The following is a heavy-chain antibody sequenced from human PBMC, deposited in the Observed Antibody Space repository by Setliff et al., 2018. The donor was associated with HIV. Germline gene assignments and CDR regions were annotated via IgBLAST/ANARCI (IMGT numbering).Heavy chain of an antibody. CDR1: GFTFNNYE. CDR2: ISSSGSHT. Sequence: QPGGSLRLSCAGSGFTFNNYEMNWVRQTPGKGLEWVSYISSSGSHTYYADSVKGRFTVSRENAKSSLYLQMNSLRAEDTAMYHCARYCSGGSCYNWGQGTLVTVSS. D-gene: IGHD2-15*01. CDR3: ARYCSGGSCYN. V-gene: IGHV3-48*03. J-gene: IGHJ4*02.